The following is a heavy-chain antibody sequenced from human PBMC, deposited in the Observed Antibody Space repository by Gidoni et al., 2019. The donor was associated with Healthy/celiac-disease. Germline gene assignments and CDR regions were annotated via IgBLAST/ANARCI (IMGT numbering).Heavy chain of an antibody. J-gene: IGHJ4*02. D-gene: IGHD6-13*01. V-gene: IGHV3-21*01. CDR2: ISSSSSYI. CDR1: GFTFSSYG. Sequence: EVQLVESGGGLVKPGGSLRLPCAASGFTFSSYGMNLFRQAPGKGLECFSSISSSSSYIYYADSVKGRFTISRDNAKNSLYLQMNSLRAEDTAVYYCARDCIAAAGSFDYWGQGTLVTVSS. CDR3: ARDCIAAAGSFDY.